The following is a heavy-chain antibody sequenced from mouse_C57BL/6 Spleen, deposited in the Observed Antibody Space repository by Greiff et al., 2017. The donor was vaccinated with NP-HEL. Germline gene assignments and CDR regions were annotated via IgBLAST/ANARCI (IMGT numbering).Heavy chain of an antibody. V-gene: IGHV1-52*01. J-gene: IGHJ1*03. CDR1: GYTFTSYW. D-gene: IGHD1-1*01. CDR3: ARGSSYGYFDV. CDR2: IDPSDSET. Sequence: QVQLQQPGAELVRPGSSVKLSCKASGYTFTSYWMHWVKQRPIQGLEWIGNIDPSDSETHYNQKFKDKATLTVDKSSSTAYMQLSSRTSEDSAVYYCARGSSYGYFDVWGTGTTVTVSS.